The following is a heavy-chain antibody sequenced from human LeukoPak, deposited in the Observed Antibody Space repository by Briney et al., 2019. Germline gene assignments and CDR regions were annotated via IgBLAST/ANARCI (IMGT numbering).Heavy chain of an antibody. CDR1: GGSISCGDYY. V-gene: IGHV4-30-4*01. CDR2: IYYSGST. D-gene: IGHD2-2*01. J-gene: IGHJ3*02. CDR3: ARAGTIDDDKAFDI. Sequence: PSETLSLTCTVSGGSISCGDYYWSWIRQPPGKGLEWIGYIYYSGSTYYNPSLKSRVTISVDTSKNQFSLKLSSVTAADTAVYYCARAGTIDDDKAFDIWGQGTMVTVSS.